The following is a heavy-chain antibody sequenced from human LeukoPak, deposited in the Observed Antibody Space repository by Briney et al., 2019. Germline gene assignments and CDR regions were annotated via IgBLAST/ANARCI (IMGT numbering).Heavy chain of an antibody. V-gene: IGHV3-23*01. D-gene: IGHD3-9*01. J-gene: IGHJ4*02. CDR1: GFTFSSYG. CDR2: ISGSGGST. Sequence: GGTLRLSCAASGFTFSSYGMSWVRQAPGKGLEWVSAISGSGGSTYYADSVKGRFTISRDNSKNTLYLQMNSLRAEDTAVYYCAKGVRYFDWLLDWGQGTLVTVSS. CDR3: AKGVRYFDWLLD.